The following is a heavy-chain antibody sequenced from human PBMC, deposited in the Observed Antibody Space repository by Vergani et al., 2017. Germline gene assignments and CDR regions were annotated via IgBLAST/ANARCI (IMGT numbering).Heavy chain of an antibody. Sequence: QVQLVQSGAEVKKPGASVKVSCKVSGYTLTELSMHWVRQAPGKGLEWMGGFDPEDGETIYAQKLQGRVTMTTDTSTSTAYMELRSLRSDDTAVYYCARGDRYSSSSGFDYWGQGTLVTVSS. CDR3: ARGDRYSSSSGFDY. D-gene: IGHD6-6*01. V-gene: IGHV1-24*01. CDR2: FDPEDGET. J-gene: IGHJ4*02. CDR1: GYTLTELS.